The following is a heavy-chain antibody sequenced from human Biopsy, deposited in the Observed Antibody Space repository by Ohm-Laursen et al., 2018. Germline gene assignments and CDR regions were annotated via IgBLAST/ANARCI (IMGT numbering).Heavy chain of an antibody. Sequence: SLRLSCAASGFSFSDNYMDWVRQAPGKGLEWVSSISASSSYIYYADSVKGRFTASRDNTKNTLYLQMNSLRAADTAIYFCATELLPPGVGGPWLDSWGQGTPVTVSS. J-gene: IGHJ5*01. D-gene: IGHD3-10*01. CDR2: ISASSSYI. V-gene: IGHV3-21*06. CDR3: ATELLPPGVGGPWLDS. CDR1: GFSFSDNY.